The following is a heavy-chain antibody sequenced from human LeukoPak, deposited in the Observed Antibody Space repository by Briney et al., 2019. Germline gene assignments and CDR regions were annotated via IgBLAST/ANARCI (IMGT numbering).Heavy chain of an antibody. J-gene: IGHJ2*01. Sequence: GASVKVSCTASGYTFTSYGISWVRQAPGQGLEWMGWISAYNGNANYAQKLQGRVTMTTDTSTSTAYMELRSLRSDDTAVYYCARRATTDWYFDLWGRGTLVTVSS. CDR2: ISAYNGNA. CDR1: GYTFTSYG. D-gene: IGHD1-26*01. V-gene: IGHV1-18*01. CDR3: ARRATTDWYFDL.